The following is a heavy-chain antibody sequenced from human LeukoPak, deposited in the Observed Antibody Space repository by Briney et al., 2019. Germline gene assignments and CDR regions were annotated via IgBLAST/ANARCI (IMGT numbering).Heavy chain of an antibody. CDR3: ARPQRVYYYDSSGYFPHYFDY. J-gene: IGHJ4*02. D-gene: IGHD3-22*01. CDR1: GYTFASSW. Sequence: GESLKISCMGSGYTFASSWIAWVRQMPGKGLEWMGIIYPGNSDTRYSPSFQGQVTISADKSISTAYLQWSSLKASDTAMYYCARPQRVYYYDSSGYFPHYFDYWGQGTLVTVSS. CDR2: IYPGNSDT. V-gene: IGHV5-51*01.